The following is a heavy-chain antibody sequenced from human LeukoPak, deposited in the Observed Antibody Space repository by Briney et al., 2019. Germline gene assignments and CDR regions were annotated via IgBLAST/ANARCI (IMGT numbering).Heavy chain of an antibody. CDR2: INTDGSTT. CDR3: ARVAGGTTFDY. D-gene: IGHD6-13*01. J-gene: IGHJ4*02. Sequence: GGALRLSCASSVCSFSSYWMHWVRQAPGRGLVWVSRINTDGSTTTYADSVKGRFTISRDTAKNTLYLQMNSLRAEDTAVYYCARVAGGTTFDYWGQGALVTVSS. CDR1: VCSFSSYW. V-gene: IGHV3-74*01.